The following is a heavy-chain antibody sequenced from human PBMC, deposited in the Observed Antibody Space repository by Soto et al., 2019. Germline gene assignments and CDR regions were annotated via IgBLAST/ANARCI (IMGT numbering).Heavy chain of an antibody. Sequence: PCVSLRLACAASGFTFSNAWMSWFRQAPGKGLEWVGRNKSKTDGGTTDYAAPVKLRFTISRDDSKNTLYLQMNSQKTDDTAAYCCTTQDIVVVVDASDYWGQGTLVTVSS. CDR2: NKSKTDGGTT. J-gene: IGHJ4*02. D-gene: IGHD2-15*01. CDR3: TTQDIVVVVDASDY. CDR1: GFTFSNAW. V-gene: IGHV3-15*01.